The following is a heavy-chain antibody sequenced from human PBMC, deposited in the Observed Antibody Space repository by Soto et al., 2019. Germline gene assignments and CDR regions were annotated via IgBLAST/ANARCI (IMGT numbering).Heavy chain of an antibody. CDR1: GYTFTSYY. CDR2: INPSGGST. D-gene: IGHD2-15*01. J-gene: IGHJ3*02. Sequence: QVQLVQSGAEVKKPGASVKVSCKASGYTFTSYYMHWVRQAPGQGLEWMGIINPSGGSTSYAQKCQGRVTMTRDTSTSTGYMELSSLRSEDTAVYYCARVVGVGGRWDAFDIWGQGTMVTVSS. CDR3: ARVVGVGGRWDAFDI. V-gene: IGHV1-46*01.